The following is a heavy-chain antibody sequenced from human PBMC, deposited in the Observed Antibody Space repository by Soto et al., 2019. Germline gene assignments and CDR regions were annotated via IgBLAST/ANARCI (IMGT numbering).Heavy chain of an antibody. V-gene: IGHV4-59*08. D-gene: IGHD3-10*01. CDR3: ARTQYYDSGRPSHMDV. CDR1: GGIIGTYY. Sequence: QVQLQESGPGLVKPSETLSLTCTVTGGIIGTYYWSWIRQPPGKGLEWIGYIYYTGKTDFNPSLKSRVTMSVDTSKNQFSMRLNSVTAADAAVYYCARTQYYDSGRPSHMDVWGKGATVNVSS. CDR2: IYYTGKT. J-gene: IGHJ6*03.